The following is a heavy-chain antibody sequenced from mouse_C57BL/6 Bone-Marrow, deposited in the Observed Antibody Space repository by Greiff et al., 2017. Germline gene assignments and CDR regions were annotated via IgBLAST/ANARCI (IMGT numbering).Heavy chain of an antibody. CDR1: GYTFTSYG. CDR2: IYPRSGNT. D-gene: IGHD1-1*01. J-gene: IGHJ1*03. V-gene: IGHV1-81*01. Sequence: VQRVESGAELARPGASVKLSCKASGYTFTSYGISWVKQRTGQGLEWIGEIYPRSGNTYYNEKFKGKATLTADKSSSTAYMELRSLTSEDSAVYFCAREITTSWYFDVWGTGTTVTVSS. CDR3: AREITTSWYFDV.